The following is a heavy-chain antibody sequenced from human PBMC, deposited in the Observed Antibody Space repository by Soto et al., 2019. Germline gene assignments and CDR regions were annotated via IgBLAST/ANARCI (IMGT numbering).Heavy chain of an antibody. Sequence: ASVKVSCKAGGYTFTRYGISWVRQAPGQGLEWMGWISAHNGNTNYAQKFQGRVTMTTDTSTSTAYLEVRSLRSDDTAVYYCARRSIAARPRGDDAFDFWGQGTMVTVSS. CDR1: GYTFTRYG. CDR2: ISAHNGNT. CDR3: ARRSIAARPRGDDAFDF. D-gene: IGHD6-6*01. J-gene: IGHJ3*01. V-gene: IGHV1-18*01.